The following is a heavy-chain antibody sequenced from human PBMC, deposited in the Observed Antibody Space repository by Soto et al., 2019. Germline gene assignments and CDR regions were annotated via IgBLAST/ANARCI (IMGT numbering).Heavy chain of an antibody. CDR3: ARYDYSNYGASDV. D-gene: IGHD4-4*01. Sequence: EVQLVESGRGLVQPGGSLRLSCAASGFTFSSYNMNWVRQAPGKGLEWVSYISTSGTTIYYTDSVKGRFTISRDNAKNSLFLLMNSLRDEDTAVYYCARYDYSNYGASDVWGQGTTVTVSS. CDR1: GFTFSSYN. V-gene: IGHV3-48*02. J-gene: IGHJ6*02. CDR2: ISTSGTTI.